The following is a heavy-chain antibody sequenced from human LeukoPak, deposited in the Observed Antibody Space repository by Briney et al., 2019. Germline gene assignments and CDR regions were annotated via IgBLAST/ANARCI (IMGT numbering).Heavy chain of an antibody. CDR2: ISIYNGKI. Sequence: ASVKVSCKASGYTFTSHGISWVRQAPGQGLEWMGWISIYNGKINYAQKFQGRVTMTTDTSTSTAYMELRSLRSDDTAVYYCARDNNWFDPWGQGTLVTVSS. J-gene: IGHJ5*02. V-gene: IGHV1-18*01. CDR3: ARDNNWFDP. CDR1: GYTFTSHG.